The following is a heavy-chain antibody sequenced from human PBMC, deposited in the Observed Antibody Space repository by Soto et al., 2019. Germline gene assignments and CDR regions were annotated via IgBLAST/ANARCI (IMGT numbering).Heavy chain of an antibody. J-gene: IGHJ6*02. V-gene: IGHV1-69*12. CDR1: GGTFRTYA. Sequence: QVQLLQSGAEVKKPGSSVRVSCEASGGTFRTYAISWVRQAPGQGLEWMGEIIPIFGTVNYAQKFQGRVTITADESXTXVXXDLRSLRSEDTAVYYCGKGAVAGTPTSYYYSGMDVWGQGTTVTVSS. CDR2: IIPIFGTV. CDR3: GKGAVAGTPTSYYYSGMDV. D-gene: IGHD6-19*01.